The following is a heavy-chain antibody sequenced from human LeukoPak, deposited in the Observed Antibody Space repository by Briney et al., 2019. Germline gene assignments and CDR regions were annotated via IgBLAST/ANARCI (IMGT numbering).Heavy chain of an antibody. J-gene: IGHJ4*02. CDR2: ISSSSSYI. Sequence: GGSLRLSCAASGFTFSSYSMNWVRQAPGKGLEWVSSISSSSSYIYYADSVKGRFTISRDNTKNSLYLQMNSLRAEDTAVYYCARDFRVFTMEPFDYWGQGTLVTVSS. V-gene: IGHV3-21*01. CDR3: ARDFRVFTMEPFDY. CDR1: GFTFSSYS. D-gene: IGHD3-3*01.